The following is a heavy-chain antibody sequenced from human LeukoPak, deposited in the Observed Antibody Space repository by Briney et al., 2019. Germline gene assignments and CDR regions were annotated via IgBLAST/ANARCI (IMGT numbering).Heavy chain of an antibody. V-gene: IGHV1-69*02. CDR1: GCTFSSYT. CDR2: IIPSLGIA. D-gene: IGHD6-19*01. J-gene: IGHJ4*02. CDR3: SRKLGGWSPQDY. Sequence: SVKVSCKASGCTFSSYTMNWVRQAPGQGLAWMGMIIPSLGIANYAQKFQGRVTNIAEKCTSTADMAQSSLRCRDTAGYYWSRKLGGWSPQDYWGQGTLLSVSS.